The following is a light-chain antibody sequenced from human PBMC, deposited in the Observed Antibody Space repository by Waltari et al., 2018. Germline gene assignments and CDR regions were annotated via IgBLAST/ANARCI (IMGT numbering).Light chain of an antibody. CDR1: QGIGSD. CDR3: LQDHNYPST. Sequence: AVQMTQSPSSLSALVGDSVSITCRASQGIGSDLAWYQQRPGRAPTLLVFSASTLHTGVPSRFSGSGSGTDFTLTINSLQPEDFATYYCLQDHNYPSTFGQGTNVEI. V-gene: IGKV1-6*01. CDR2: SAS. J-gene: IGKJ1*01.